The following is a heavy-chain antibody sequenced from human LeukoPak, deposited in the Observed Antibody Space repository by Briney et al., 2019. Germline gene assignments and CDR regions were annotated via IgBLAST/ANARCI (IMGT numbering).Heavy chain of an antibody. Sequence: SSVNVSCKVSGYTLTELSMHWVRQAPGKGLEWMGGFDPEDGETIYAQKFQDRVTMTEDTSTETAYMELSSLRSDDTAGYYCATYEMARGVLVRFDPWGQGTLVTVSS. D-gene: IGHD3-10*01. CDR2: FDPEDGET. V-gene: IGHV1-24*01. J-gene: IGHJ5*02. CDR3: ATYEMARGVLVRFDP. CDR1: GYTLTELS.